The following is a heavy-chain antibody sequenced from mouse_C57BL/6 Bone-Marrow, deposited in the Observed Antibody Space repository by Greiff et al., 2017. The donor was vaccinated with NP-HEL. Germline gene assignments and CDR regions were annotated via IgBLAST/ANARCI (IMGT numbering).Heavy chain of an antibody. CDR1: GYTFTNYW. CDR3: ARLYYGSSLDY. Sequence: QVQLQQSGAELVRPGTSVKMSCKASGYTFTNYWIGWAKQRPGHGLEWIGDIYPGGGYTYYNEKFKGKATLTADKSSSTAYMQFSSLTSEDSAIYYCARLYYGSSLDYWGQGTTLTVSS. D-gene: IGHD1-1*01. J-gene: IGHJ2*01. V-gene: IGHV1-63*01. CDR2: IYPGGGYT.